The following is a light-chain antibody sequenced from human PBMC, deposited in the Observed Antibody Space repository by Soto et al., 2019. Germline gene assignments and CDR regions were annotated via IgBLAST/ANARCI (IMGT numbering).Light chain of an antibody. CDR3: LQYLTYPWT. Sequence: DIQMTQSPSTLSAIVGDRVTITCRASQRISTWLAWYKQKPGKAPTLLIYDASILKSGVPSTFNGNGSGTEFALTVSSLHPDDFATYYCLQYLTYPWTFGQGTKVDVK. CDR2: DAS. V-gene: IGKV1-5*01. J-gene: IGKJ1*01. CDR1: QRISTW.